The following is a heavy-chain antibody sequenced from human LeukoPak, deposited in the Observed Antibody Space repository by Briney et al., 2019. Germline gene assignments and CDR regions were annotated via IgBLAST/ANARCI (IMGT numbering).Heavy chain of an antibody. CDR1: GFTFDDYA. J-gene: IGHJ4*02. CDR3: AKDIYESLENAGTNDY. V-gene: IGHV3-9*01. D-gene: IGHD6-13*01. CDR2: ISWNSGSI. Sequence: QSGGSLRLPCAASGFTFDDYAMHWVRQAPGKGLEWVSGISWNSGSIGYADSVKGRFTISRDNAKNSLYLQMNSLRAEDTALYYCAKDIYESLENAGTNDYWGQGTLVTVSS.